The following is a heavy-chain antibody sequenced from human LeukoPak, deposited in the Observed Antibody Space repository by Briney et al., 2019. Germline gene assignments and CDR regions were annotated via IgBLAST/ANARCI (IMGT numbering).Heavy chain of an antibody. D-gene: IGHD6-13*01. CDR1: GYTFTSYY. Sequence: ASVKVSCKASGYTFTSYYMHWVRQAPGQGLEWMGVINPSGGSTSYAQKFQGRVTMTRDTSTSTVYMELSGLRSEDTAVYYCARGRYSSSWYESIKFDYWGQGTLVTVSS. CDR2: INPSGGST. CDR3: ARGRYSSSWYESIKFDY. V-gene: IGHV1-46*01. J-gene: IGHJ4*02.